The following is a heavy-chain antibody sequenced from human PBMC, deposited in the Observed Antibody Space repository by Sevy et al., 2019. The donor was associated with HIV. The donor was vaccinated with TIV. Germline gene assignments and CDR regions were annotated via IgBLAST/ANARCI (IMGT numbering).Heavy chain of an antibody. D-gene: IGHD2-15*01. CDR3: ARVRSCSGGSYYSGGWFDP. J-gene: IGHJ5*02. CDR2: IYSGGST. V-gene: IGHV3-53*01. Sequence: GGSLRLSCAASGFIVSSNYMSWVRQAPGKGLEWVSVIYSGGSTYYADSVKGRFTISRDNSKNTLYLQMNSLRAEDTAVYYCARVRSCSGGSYYSGGWFDPWGQGTLVTVSS. CDR1: GFIVSSNY.